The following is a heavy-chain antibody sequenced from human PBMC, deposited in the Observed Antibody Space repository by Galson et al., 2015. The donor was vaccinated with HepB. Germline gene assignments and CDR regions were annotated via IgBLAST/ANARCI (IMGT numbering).Heavy chain of an antibody. Sequence: VKVSCKASGYSFSNYGLSWIRQAPGPGLEWMGWSSGYDGSTNYAQKFQGRVTMTADASTGTAYLELRNLRSDDTAVYYCARDSRLELRLNNYFSYGMDVWGQGSAVTVSS. CDR3: ARDSRLELRLNNYFSYGMDV. V-gene: IGHV1-18*01. CDR1: GYSFSNYG. CDR2: SSGYDGST. J-gene: IGHJ6*02. D-gene: IGHD1-1*01.